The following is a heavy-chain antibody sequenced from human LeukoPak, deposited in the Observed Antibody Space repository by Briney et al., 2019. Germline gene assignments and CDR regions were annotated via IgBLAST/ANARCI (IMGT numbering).Heavy chain of an antibody. D-gene: IGHD6-13*01. CDR2: INSDGIST. J-gene: IGHJ4*02. V-gene: IGHV3-74*01. CDR3: AVVKRYSSSSPTDY. Sequence: GGSLRLSCAASGFTFSRYRMQWVRQAPGKGLVWVSRINSDGISTSYADSVKGRFTISRDNAMNTLYLQMNSLRAEDTAVYYCAVVKRYSSSSPTDYWGQGTLVTVSS. CDR1: GFTFSRYR.